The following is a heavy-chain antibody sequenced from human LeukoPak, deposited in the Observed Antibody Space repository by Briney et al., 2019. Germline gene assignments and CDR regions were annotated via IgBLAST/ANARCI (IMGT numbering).Heavy chain of an antibody. CDR2: INPNSGGT. V-gene: IGHV1-2*02. CDR1: GYTFTGYY. J-gene: IGHJ5*02. Sequence: ASVKVSCKTSGYTFTGYYMHWVRQAPGQGLEWMGWINPNSGGTNYAQKFQGRVTMTRDTSISTAYMELSRLRSDDTAVYYCARAPSDYVWGSYRANWFDPWGQGTLVTVSS. D-gene: IGHD3-16*02. CDR3: ARAPSDYVWGSYRANWFDP.